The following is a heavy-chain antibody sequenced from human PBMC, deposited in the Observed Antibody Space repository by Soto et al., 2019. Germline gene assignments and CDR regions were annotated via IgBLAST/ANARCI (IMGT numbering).Heavy chain of an antibody. Sequence: GGSLRLSCAASGFTFSSYAMHWVRQAPGKGLEWVAVISYDGSNKYYADSVKGRFTISRDNSKNTLYLQMNSLRAEDTAVYYCARGWELPSYYYYGMDVWGQGTTVTV. V-gene: IGHV3-30-3*01. CDR1: GFTFSSYA. D-gene: IGHD1-26*01. CDR2: ISYDGSNK. CDR3: ARGWELPSYYYYGMDV. J-gene: IGHJ6*02.